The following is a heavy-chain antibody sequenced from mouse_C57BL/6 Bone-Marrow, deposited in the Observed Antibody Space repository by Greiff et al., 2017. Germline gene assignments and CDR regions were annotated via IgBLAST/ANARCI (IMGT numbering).Heavy chain of an antibody. J-gene: IGHJ3*01. CDR1: GFTFSSYA. CDR2: ISDGGSYT. CDR3: ARAPAWCAY. V-gene: IGHV5-4*03. Sequence: EVKVVESGGGLVKPGGSLKLSCAASGFTFSSYAMSWVRQTPEKRLEWVATISDGGSYTYYPDNVKGRFTISRDNAKNNLYLQMSHLKSEDTAMYYCARAPAWCAYWGQGTLVTVSA.